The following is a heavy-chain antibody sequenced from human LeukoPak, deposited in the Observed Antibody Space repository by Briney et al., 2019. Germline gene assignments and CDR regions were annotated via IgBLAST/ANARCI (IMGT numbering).Heavy chain of an antibody. Sequence: SGTLSLTCGVSGGSISSSNWWSWVRQPPGKGLEWIGEIYHSGSTNYNPSLKSRVTISVDKSKNQFSLKLSSVTAADTAVYYCAKNDYYDSSGYQVWYFDLWGRGTLVTVSS. D-gene: IGHD3-22*01. CDR1: GGSISSSNW. J-gene: IGHJ2*01. CDR3: AKNDYYDSSGYQVWYFDL. V-gene: IGHV4-4*02. CDR2: IYHSGST.